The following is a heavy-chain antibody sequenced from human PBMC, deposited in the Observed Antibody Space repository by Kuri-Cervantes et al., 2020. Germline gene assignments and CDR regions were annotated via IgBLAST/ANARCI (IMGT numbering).Heavy chain of an antibody. CDR3: ARRYLGEYYMDV. Sequence: SETLSLTCTVSGGSISSYYWSWIRQPPGKGLEWIGYIYYGGSTNYNPSLKSRVTISVDTSKNQFSLKLSSVTAADTAVYYCARRYLGEYYMDVWGKGTTVTVSS. J-gene: IGHJ6*03. D-gene: IGHD3-10*01. CDR1: GGSISSYY. CDR2: IYYGGST. V-gene: IGHV4-59*01.